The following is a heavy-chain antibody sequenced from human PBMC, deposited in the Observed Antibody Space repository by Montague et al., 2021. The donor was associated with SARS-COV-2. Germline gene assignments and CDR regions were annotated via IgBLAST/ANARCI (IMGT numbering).Heavy chain of an antibody. CDR3: ARGSLLVTITLVLLLGRIYWFDP. CDR1: GGSFSNHS. Sequence: SETLSLTCAVYGGSFSNHSWSWIRQPPGKGLEWIGEINQSGITNXNPSLKSRVTISVDTSKNQFSLRLSSVTAADTAVYYCARGSLLVTITLVLLLGRIYWFDPWGQGTLVAVSS. CDR2: INQSGIT. V-gene: IGHV4-34*01. D-gene: IGHD3-22*01. J-gene: IGHJ5*02.